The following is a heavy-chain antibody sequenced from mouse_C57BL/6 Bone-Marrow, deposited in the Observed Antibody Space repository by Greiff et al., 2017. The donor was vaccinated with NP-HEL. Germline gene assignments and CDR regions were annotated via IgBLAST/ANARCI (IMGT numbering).Heavy chain of an antibody. CDR1: GFTFSDYG. J-gene: IGHJ4*01. CDR3: ARRYRGLYYYAMDY. D-gene: IGHD2-12*01. Sequence: EVMLVESGGGLVKPGGSLKLSCAASGFTFSDYGMHWVRQAPEKGLEWVAYISSGSSTIYYADPVKGRFTISRDHAKNTLFLQMTSLRFEDTAMYYCARRYRGLYYYAMDYWGQGTSVTVSS. CDR2: ISSGSSTI. V-gene: IGHV5-17*01.